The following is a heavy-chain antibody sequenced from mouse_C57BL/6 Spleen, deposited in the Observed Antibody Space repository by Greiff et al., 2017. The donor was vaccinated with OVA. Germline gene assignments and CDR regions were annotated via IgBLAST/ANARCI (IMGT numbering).Heavy chain of an antibody. CDR2: IYPGNGGT. J-gene: IGHJ4*01. CDR1: GYTFTSYW. V-gene: IGHV1-5*01. CDR3: TPYYDYDGYAMDY. D-gene: IGHD2-4*01. Sequence: EVQLQESGTVLARPGASVKMSCKTSGYTFTSYWMHWLNQRPGRGLEWIGAIYPGNGGTSYNQKFKGKAKPTAVTSASTAYMERSSLTNEDSAVYYCTPYYDYDGYAMDYWGQGTSVTVSS.